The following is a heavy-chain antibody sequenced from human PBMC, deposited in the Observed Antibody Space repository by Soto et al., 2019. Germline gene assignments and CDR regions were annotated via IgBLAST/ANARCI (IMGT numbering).Heavy chain of an antibody. V-gene: IGHV1-69*02. D-gene: IGHD2-2*01. CDR2: VVPILGMA. CDR3: ARGGAVVVPGSVDRHNWFDP. J-gene: IGHJ5*02. CDR1: GGTFSSYS. Sequence: QVQLVQSGAEVEKPGSSVKVSCEASGGTFSSYSFSWVRQAPGQGLEWMGRVVPILGMANYAQKFQGRVTITADKSTSTVYMEMRSLRSDDTAVYYCARGGAVVVPGSVDRHNWFDPWGQGTLVTVSS.